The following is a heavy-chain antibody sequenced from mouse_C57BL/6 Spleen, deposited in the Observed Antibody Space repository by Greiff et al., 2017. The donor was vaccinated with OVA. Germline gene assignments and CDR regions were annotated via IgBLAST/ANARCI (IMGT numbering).Heavy chain of an antibody. V-gene: IGHV1-61*01. Sequence: QVQLQQPGAELVRPGSSVKLSCKASGYTFTSYWMDWVKQRPGQGLEWIGNIYPSDSETHYNQKFKDKATLTGDKSSSTAYMQLSSLTSEDSAVYYCARVETGFDYWGQGTTLTVSS. J-gene: IGHJ2*01. CDR3: ARVETGFDY. CDR2: IYPSDSET. CDR1: GYTFTSYW. D-gene: IGHD4-1*01.